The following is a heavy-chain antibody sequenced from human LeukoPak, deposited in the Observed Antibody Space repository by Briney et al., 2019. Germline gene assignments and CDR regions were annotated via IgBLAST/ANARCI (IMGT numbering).Heavy chain of an antibody. D-gene: IGHD6-13*01. CDR2: INPNSGGT. Sequence: ASVKVSCKASGYTFTGYYMHWVRQAPGQGLEWMGWINPNSGGTNYAQKFQGRVTMTRDTSISTAYMELSRLRSDDTAVYYCARAFSGYSSSWYPDYYYYMDVWGKGTTVTVSS. CDR1: GYTFTGYY. V-gene: IGHV1-2*02. J-gene: IGHJ6*03. CDR3: ARAFSGYSSSWYPDYYYYMDV.